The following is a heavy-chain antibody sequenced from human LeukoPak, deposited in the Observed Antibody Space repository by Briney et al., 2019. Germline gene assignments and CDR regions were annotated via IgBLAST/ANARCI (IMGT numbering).Heavy chain of an antibody. CDR1: GFTFSSYS. J-gene: IGHJ4*02. Sequence: GGSLRFSCAASGFTFSSYSMNWVRQAPGKGLEWVSSISSSSSYIYYADSVKGRFTISRDNAKNSLYLQMNSLRAEDTAVYYCARDPGGGYSYGIWGQGTLVTVSS. D-gene: IGHD5-18*01. V-gene: IGHV3-21*01. CDR3: ARDPGGGYSYGI. CDR2: ISSSSSYI.